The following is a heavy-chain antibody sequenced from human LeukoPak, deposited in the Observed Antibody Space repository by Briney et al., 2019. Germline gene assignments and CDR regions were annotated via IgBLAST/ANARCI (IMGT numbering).Heavy chain of an antibody. D-gene: IGHD6-13*01. J-gene: IGHJ4*02. CDR3: ARDHGSWYYFDF. CDR1: GFTFSRYW. Sequence: GGSLRLSCAASGFTFSRYWMTWVRQAPGKGLEWVANIKQDGSGKYYVDSVKGRFTISRDNAENSLYLQMNSLRAEDTAVYYCARDHGSWYYFDFWGQGTLVTVSS. CDR2: IKQDGSGK. V-gene: IGHV3-7*01.